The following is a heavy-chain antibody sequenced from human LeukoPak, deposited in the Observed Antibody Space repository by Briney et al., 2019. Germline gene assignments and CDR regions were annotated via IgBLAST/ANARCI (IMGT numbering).Heavy chain of an antibody. J-gene: IGHJ4*02. CDR1: GFTFSSYW. CDR2: INSDGSST. Sequence: PGGSLRLSCAASGFTFSSYWMHWVRQAPGKGLVWVSRINSDGSSTSYADSVKGRFTISRDNAKNSLYLQMNRLRAEDTAIYYCARDSSVAAALDYWGQGTPVTVSS. V-gene: IGHV3-74*01. D-gene: IGHD6-13*01. CDR3: ARDSSVAAALDY.